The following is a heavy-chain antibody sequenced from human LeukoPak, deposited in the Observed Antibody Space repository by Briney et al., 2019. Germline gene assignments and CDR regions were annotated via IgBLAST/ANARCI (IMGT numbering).Heavy chain of an antibody. V-gene: IGHV3-23*01. J-gene: IGHJ4*02. CDR3: AVTPGYCTGENYYCPLAY. CDR2: IIGSGTTT. CDR1: GFTFSCYA. D-gene: IGHD2-8*02. Sequence: PGGSLRLSCAASGFTFSCYAMSWVRQAPRKGLEWVSVIIGSGTTTRYAESVKGRFTISRDNSKNTVFLQMNSLRAEDTAVYYCAVTPGYCTGENYYCPLAYWGQGTLVTVSS.